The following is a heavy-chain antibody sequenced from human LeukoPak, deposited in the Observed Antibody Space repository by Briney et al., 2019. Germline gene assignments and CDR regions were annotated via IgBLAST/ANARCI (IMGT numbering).Heavy chain of an antibody. V-gene: IGHV3-11*06. CDR3: TRRDCTRTSCYASD. CDR1: GFIFSDYY. J-gene: IGHJ4*02. D-gene: IGHD2-2*01. CDR2: ISTIGYT. Sequence: AGGSLRPSCTASGFIFSDYYMGWVRQAPGQGLEWISYISTIGYTSYADSVKGRFTISRDTAKKSVYLQMNSLRAEDTSIYYCTRRDCTRTSCYASDWGQGTLVTVSS.